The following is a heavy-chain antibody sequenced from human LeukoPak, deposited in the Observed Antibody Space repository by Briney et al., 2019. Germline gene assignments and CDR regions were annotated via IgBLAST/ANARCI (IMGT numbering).Heavy chain of an antibody. CDR2: INHSGST. J-gene: IGHJ5*02. CDR1: GGSFSGYY. Sequence: KPSETLSLNCAVYGGSFSGYYWSWIRQPPGKGLEWIGEINHSGSTNYNPSLKSRVTISVDTSKNQFSLKLSSVTAADTAVYYCARDYQGGFVPWGQGTLVTVSP. V-gene: IGHV4-34*01. D-gene: IGHD2-2*01. CDR3: ARDYQGGFVP.